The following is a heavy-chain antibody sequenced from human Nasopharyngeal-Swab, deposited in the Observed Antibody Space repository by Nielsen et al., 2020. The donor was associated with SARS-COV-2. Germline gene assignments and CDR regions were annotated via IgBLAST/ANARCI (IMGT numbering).Heavy chain of an antibody. Sequence: ASVKVSCKASGYTFTGYYMHWVRQAPGQGLEWMGWINPNSGGTNYAQKFQGRVTMTRDTSISTAYMELSRLRSDDTAVYYCARDGSYDFWSGPRGNWFDPWGQGTLVTVSS. V-gene: IGHV1-2*02. D-gene: IGHD3-3*01. CDR3: ARDGSYDFWSGPRGNWFDP. CDR2: INPNSGGT. J-gene: IGHJ5*02. CDR1: GYTFTGYY.